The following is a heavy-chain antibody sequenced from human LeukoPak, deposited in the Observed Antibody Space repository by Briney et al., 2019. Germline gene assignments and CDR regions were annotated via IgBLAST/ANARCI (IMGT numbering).Heavy chain of an antibody. V-gene: IGHV4-61*01. D-gene: IGHD6-19*01. CDR3: ARDWRDSSGRFDP. CDR2: IYYSGST. CDR1: GDSISSSSYY. J-gene: IGHJ5*02. Sequence: SETLSLTCTVSGDSISSSSYYWGWIRQPPGKGLEWIGYIYYSGSTNYNPSLKSRVTISVDTSKNQFSLKLSSVTAADTAVYYCARDWRDSSGRFDPWGQGTLVTVSS.